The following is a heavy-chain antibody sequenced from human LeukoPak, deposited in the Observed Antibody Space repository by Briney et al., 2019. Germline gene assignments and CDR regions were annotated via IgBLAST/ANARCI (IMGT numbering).Heavy chain of an antibody. D-gene: IGHD1-26*01. Sequence: ASVKVSCKASGYTFTSYAVHWVRRAPGQSLEWMGCINDGDGNTKYSQEFQGRVTITRDTSASIVYMELSSLRSEDMAFYYCARERGEFGGSYFLDYWGQGTLVTVSS. CDR3: ARERGEFGGSYFLDY. J-gene: IGHJ4*02. V-gene: IGHV1-3*03. CDR2: INDGDGNT. CDR1: GYTFTSYA.